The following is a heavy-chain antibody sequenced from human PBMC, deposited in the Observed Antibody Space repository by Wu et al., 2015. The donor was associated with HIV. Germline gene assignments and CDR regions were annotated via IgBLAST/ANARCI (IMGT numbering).Heavy chain of an antibody. D-gene: IGHD5-24*01. CDR1: GYTFTDYY. Sequence: QVQLLQSGAEVKKPGASVMVSCKASGYTFTDYYIYWVRQAPGQGLEWMGWINPNRGGTKYAQKFQGRVTMTRDTAVSTAYMDLNSLTSDDTAVYYCARLQSLHGLYSNADYWGQGTLVTVSS. CDR2: INPNRGGT. V-gene: IGHV1-2*02. CDR3: ARLQSLHGLYSNADY. J-gene: IGHJ4*02.